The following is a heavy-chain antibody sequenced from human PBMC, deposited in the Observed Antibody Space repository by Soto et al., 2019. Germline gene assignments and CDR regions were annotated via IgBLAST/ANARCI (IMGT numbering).Heavy chain of an antibody. D-gene: IGHD2-21*01. Sequence: QINLKESAPTLVKPTQTLPLTCTFSGSSLSTSGPAVGCIRQPPGRALEWVALIYWDRDKGYNRYTPTLDGRVRVTMDTSKNQVALTLTNVDPAETATYLCAHRATMTMFWLVIDTGVRFDPWGQGTRVIVSS. CDR3: AHRATMTMFWLVIDTGVRFDP. CDR2: IYWDRDK. CDR1: GSSLSTSGPA. V-gene: IGHV2-5*02. J-gene: IGHJ5*02.